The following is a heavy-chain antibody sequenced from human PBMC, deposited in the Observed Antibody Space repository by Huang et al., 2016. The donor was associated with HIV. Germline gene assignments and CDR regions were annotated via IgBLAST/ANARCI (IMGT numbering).Heavy chain of an antibody. CDR2: ISYDGSNK. CDR3: AKDGADEEWDIDY. CDR1: GFSFSTYG. D-gene: IGHD1-26*01. J-gene: IGHJ4*02. Sequence: VQLVESGGGVVQPGRSLRLACAASGFSFSTYGLHWVRQAPGKWLEWVAVISYDGSNKYYARSVKGRFTISRDTSENKVYLQMNSLRHEDTAVYYCAKDGADEEWDIDYWGQGTLVTVSS. V-gene: IGHV3-30*18.